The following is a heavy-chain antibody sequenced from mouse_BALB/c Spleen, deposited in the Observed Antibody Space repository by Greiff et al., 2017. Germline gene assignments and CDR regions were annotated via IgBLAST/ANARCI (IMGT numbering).Heavy chain of an antibody. J-gene: IGHJ3*01. Sequence: DVQLVESGGGLVQPGGSLRLSCATSGFTFTDYYMSWVRQPPGKALEWLGFIRNKANGYTTEYSASVKGRFTISRDNSQSILYLQMNTLRAEDSATYCCARADYAWFAYWGQGTLVTVSA. CDR1: GFTFTDYY. D-gene: IGHD2-4*01. CDR3: ARADYAWFAY. V-gene: IGHV7-3*02. CDR2: IRNKANGYTT.